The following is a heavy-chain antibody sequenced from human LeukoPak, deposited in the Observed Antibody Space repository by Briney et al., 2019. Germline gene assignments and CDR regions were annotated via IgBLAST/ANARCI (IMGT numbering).Heavy chain of an antibody. Sequence: ASVKVSCRASGSTLSAYYMNWVRQAPGQGPEWMGWINPGSGGTKYAEKFQGRVTMTRDTSINTAYMEVSGLRSDDTAVYYCARPLYTNAGVPPPMLTGQYGMDVWGQGTAVTVS. V-gene: IGHV1-2*02. D-gene: IGHD3-9*01. J-gene: IGHJ6*02. CDR1: GSTLSAYY. CDR3: ARPLYTNAGVPPPMLTGQYGMDV. CDR2: INPGSGGT.